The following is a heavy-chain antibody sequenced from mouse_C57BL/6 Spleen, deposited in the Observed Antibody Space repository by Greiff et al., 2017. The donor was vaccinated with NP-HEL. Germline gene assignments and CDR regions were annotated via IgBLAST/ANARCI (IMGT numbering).Heavy chain of an antibody. CDR3: ARGDSYYYGSSWYFDV. Sequence: QVQLQQPGTELVKPGASVKLSCKASGYTFTSYWMHWVKQRPGQGLEWIGNINPSNGGTNYNEKFKSKATLTVDKSSSTAYMQLSSLTSEDSAVYYCARGDSYYYGSSWYFDVWGTGTTVTVSS. CDR1: GYTFTSYW. D-gene: IGHD1-1*01. J-gene: IGHJ1*03. V-gene: IGHV1-53*01. CDR2: INPSNGGT.